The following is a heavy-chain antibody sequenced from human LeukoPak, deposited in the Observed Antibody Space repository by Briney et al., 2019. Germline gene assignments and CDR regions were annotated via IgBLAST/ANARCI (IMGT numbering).Heavy chain of an antibody. CDR2: MNPNSGNT. CDR1: GYTFTSYD. D-gene: IGHD2-2*01. V-gene: IGHV1-8*01. J-gene: IGHJ5*02. Sequence: ASVKVSCKASGYTFTSYDINWVRQATGQGLEWMGWMNPNSGNTGYAQKFQGRVTMTRNTSTSTAYMELSSLRSEDTAVYYCARDTDIVVVPAAMSDPNWFDPWGQGTLVTVSS. CDR3: ARDTDIVVVPAAMSDPNWFDP.